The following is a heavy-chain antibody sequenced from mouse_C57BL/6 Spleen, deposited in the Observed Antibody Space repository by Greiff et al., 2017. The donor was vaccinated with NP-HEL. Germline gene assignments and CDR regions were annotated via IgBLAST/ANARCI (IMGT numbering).Heavy chain of an antibody. J-gene: IGHJ2*01. D-gene: IGHD1-1*01. CDR2: IHPNSGST. CDR3: ARWRVLRYYFDY. CDR1: GYTFTSYW. Sequence: QVQLKQPGAELVKPGASVKLSCKASGYTFTSYWMHWVKQRPGQGLEWIGMIHPNSGSTNYNEKFKSKATLTVDKSSSTAYMQLSSLTSEDSAVYYCARWRVLRYYFDYWGQGTTLTVSS. V-gene: IGHV1-64*01.